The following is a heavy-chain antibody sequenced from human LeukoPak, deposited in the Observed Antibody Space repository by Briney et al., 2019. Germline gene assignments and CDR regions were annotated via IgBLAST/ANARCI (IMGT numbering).Heavy chain of an antibody. J-gene: IGHJ4*02. CDR3: TRGRCSSTSCYGQDY. CDR1: GFTFGDYA. V-gene: IGHV3-49*01. CDR2: IRSKAYGGTT. D-gene: IGHD2-2*01. Sequence: GGSLRLSCTASGFTFGDYAMSWFRQAPGKGLEWVGFIRSKAYGGTTEYAASVKGRFTISRDGSKSIAYLQMNSLKTEDTAVYYCTRGRCSSTSCYGQDYWGQGTLVTVSS.